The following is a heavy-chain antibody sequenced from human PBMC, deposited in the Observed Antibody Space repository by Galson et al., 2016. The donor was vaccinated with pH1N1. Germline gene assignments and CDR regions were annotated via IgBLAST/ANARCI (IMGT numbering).Heavy chain of an antibody. CDR1: GYSVTRYY. CDR2: IDPSAGTT. Sequence: SVKVSCKASGYSVTRYYMHWVRQAPGQGLEWMGIIDPSAGTTTHSQKFQGRISLTRDTSTNSVHMELSTLRPDDSAIYFCARRYYFDYWGQGTLVTVSS. V-gene: IGHV1-46*01. J-gene: IGHJ4*02. CDR3: ARRYYFDY.